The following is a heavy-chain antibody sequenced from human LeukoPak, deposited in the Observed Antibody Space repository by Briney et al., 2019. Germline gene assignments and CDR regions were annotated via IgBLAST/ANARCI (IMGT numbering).Heavy chain of an antibody. D-gene: IGHD3-3*01. Sequence: ASVKVSCKASGYTFTSYGISWVRQAPGQGLEWLGWISAYNGNTNFAQKIQGRVTMTTDTSTSTAYMELRSLRSDDTAVYYCARPLSGHIYVFDYWGQGTLVTVSS. J-gene: IGHJ4*02. CDR2: ISAYNGNT. V-gene: IGHV1-18*01. CDR1: GYTFTSYG. CDR3: ARPLSGHIYVFDY.